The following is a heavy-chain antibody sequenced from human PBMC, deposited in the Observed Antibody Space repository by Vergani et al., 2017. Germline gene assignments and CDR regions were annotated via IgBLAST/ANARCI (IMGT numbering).Heavy chain of an antibody. D-gene: IGHD3-10*01. Sequence: QVQLQESGPGLVKSSETLSLTCSVSFDSIRHLYCNWIRQPPGKGLEWIGSIHYSENTNYNPSLKTRVTISVDTSKNQFSLTLTSVTAADTAVYYCARSRIYYGAGSPDYWGQGTLVTVSS. V-gene: IGHV4-59*11. CDR3: ARSRIYYGAGSPDY. CDR1: FDSIRHLY. CDR2: IHYSENT. J-gene: IGHJ4*02.